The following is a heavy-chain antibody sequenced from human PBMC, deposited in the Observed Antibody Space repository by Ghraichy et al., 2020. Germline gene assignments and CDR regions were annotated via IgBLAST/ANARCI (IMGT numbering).Heavy chain of an antibody. J-gene: IGHJ3*02. Sequence: GGSLRLSCTASGLTFSNYGMHWVRQAPGKGLEWVAVIWYDGSNKYYADSVKGRFAISRDNSKNTLYLQMNSLRAEDTAVYYCARAGLWFGELGAFDIWGQGTMVTVSS. CDR3: ARAGLWFGELGAFDI. CDR1: GLTFSNYG. D-gene: IGHD3-10*01. CDR2: IWYDGSNK. V-gene: IGHV3-33*01.